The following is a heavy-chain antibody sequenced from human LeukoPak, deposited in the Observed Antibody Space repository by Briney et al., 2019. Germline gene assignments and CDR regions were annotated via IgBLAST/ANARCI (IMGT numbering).Heavy chain of an antibody. J-gene: IGHJ3*02. Sequence: PSETLSLTCTVSGGSISSYYWSWIRQPPGKGLEWIGEINHSGSTNYNPSLKSRVTISVDTSKNQFSLKLSSVTAADTAVYYCASRYNWNSDAFDIWGQGTMVTVSS. CDR1: GGSISSYY. D-gene: IGHD1-7*01. CDR3: ASRYNWNSDAFDI. V-gene: IGHV4-34*01. CDR2: INHSGST.